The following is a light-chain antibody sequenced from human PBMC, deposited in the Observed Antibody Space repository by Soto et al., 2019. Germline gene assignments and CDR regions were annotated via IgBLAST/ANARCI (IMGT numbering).Light chain of an antibody. CDR2: GAS. J-gene: IGKJ1*01. V-gene: IGKV3-15*01. Sequence: EMVMTQSPATLSVSPGERATLSCMASQSVSSNLAWYQQKPGQAPRLLIYGASTRATGIPARFGGSGSGTEFTLTISSLQSEDFAVYYCHQYNNWPQTFGQGTKVDIK. CDR1: QSVSSN. CDR3: HQYNNWPQT.